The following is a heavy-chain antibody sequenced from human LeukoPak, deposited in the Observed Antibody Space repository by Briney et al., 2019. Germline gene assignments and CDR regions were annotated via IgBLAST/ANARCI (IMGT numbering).Heavy chain of an antibody. J-gene: IGHJ4*02. CDR1: GGSFTRSSNS. CDR3: TNAGRLDDY. D-gene: IGHD6-13*01. Sequence: SETLSLTCTVSGGSFTRSSNSWGWVRQPPGKGLEWIGSIYYSGSTYYNPSLKSRVTISVDTSKNQFSLKLSSVTAADTAVYYCTNAGRLDDYWGQGTLVTVSS. CDR2: IYYSGST. V-gene: IGHV4-39*07.